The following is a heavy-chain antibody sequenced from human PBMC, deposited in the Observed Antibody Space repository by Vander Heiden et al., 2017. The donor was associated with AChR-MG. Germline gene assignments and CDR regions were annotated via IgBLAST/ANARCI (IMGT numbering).Heavy chain of an antibody. Sequence: QVQLVESGGGVVQPGRSLRLSCAASGFTFSSYGMHWVRQAPGKGLGWVAVIWYDGSNKYYADSVKVRFTISRDNSKNTLYLQMNSLRAEDTAVYYCARGQLQSTLWGQGTLVTVSS. CDR1: GFTFSSYG. V-gene: IGHV3-33*01. CDR2: IWYDGSNK. CDR3: ARGQLQSTL. D-gene: IGHD5-18*01. J-gene: IGHJ4*02.